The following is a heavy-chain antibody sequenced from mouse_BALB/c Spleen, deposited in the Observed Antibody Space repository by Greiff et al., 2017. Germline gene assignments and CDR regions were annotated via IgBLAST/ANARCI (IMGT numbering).Heavy chain of an antibody. CDR1: GFTFSSYT. D-gene: IGHD2-4*01. V-gene: IGHV5-6-4*01. CDR2: ISSGGSYT. J-gene: IGHJ4*01. Sequence: EVNLVESGGGLVKPGGSLKLSCAASGFTFSSYTMSWVRQTPEKRLEWVATISSGGSYTYYPDSVKGRFTISRDNAKNTLYLQMSSLKSEDTAMYYCTRERDDYDDGWAMDYWGQGTSVTVSS. CDR3: TRERDDYDDGWAMDY.